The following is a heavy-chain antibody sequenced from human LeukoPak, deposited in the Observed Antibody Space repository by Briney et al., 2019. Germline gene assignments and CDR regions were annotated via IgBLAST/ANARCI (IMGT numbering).Heavy chain of an antibody. CDR2: ISDSGST. CDR1: GASMNGHY. J-gene: IGHJ5*02. D-gene: IGHD3-3*01. Sequence: SETLSVTCSVSGASMNGHYWTWIRLSPGKGLEWIGYISDSGSTSYNPSLRSRVIMALEASKTEFSLRLNSVTVADTAVYYCARVFRGAVTSNWFDPWGQGTRVTLSS. V-gene: IGHV4-59*11. CDR3: ARVFRGAVTSNWFDP.